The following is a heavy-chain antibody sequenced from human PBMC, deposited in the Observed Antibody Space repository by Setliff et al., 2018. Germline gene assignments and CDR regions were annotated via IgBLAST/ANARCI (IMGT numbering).Heavy chain of an antibody. Sequence: PVGSLRLSCAASGFTLNNYAMSWVRQAPGKGLEWVSIISASGGTTYYADSVKGRFTMSSDNSKNTLYLQMNSLRAEDTARYYCAKGKGPQPRPSLDYWGQGTLVTVSS. CDR3: AKGKGPQPRPSLDY. V-gene: IGHV3-23*01. J-gene: IGHJ4*02. CDR2: ISASGGTT. CDR1: GFTLNNYA.